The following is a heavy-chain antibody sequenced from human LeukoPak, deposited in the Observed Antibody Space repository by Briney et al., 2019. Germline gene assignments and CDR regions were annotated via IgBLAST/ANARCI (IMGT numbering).Heavy chain of an antibody. D-gene: IGHD4-23*01. Sequence: PSETLSLTYTLSAGSISSYYWSWIRQPPGKGLEWIGYIYYSGSTNYNPSLKSRVTISVDTSKNQFSLKLSSVTAADTAVYYCARIGSMVVYYFDYWGQGTLVTVSS. CDR3: ARIGSMVVYYFDY. CDR2: IYYSGST. V-gene: IGHV4-59*01. CDR1: AGSISSYY. J-gene: IGHJ4*02.